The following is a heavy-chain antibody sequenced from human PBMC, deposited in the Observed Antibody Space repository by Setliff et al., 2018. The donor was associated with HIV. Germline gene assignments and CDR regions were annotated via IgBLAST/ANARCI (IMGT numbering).Heavy chain of an antibody. CDR3: ARNQGYSSGWYAGDY. D-gene: IGHD6-19*01. V-gene: IGHV1-46*01. Sequence: GASVKVSCKASGYTFTSYPMHWVRQAPGQGLEWMGVINTSGGSAGYAEKFRGRVTRTRDTSTSTVYMDLRSLRSEDTAVYYCARNQGYSSGWYAGDYWGHGTLVTVSS. CDR2: INTSGGSA. CDR1: GYTFTSYP. J-gene: IGHJ4*01.